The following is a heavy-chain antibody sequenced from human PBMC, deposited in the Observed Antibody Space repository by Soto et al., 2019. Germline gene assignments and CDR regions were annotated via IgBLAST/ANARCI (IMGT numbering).Heavy chain of an antibody. J-gene: IGHJ6*02. D-gene: IGHD2-15*01. CDR3: TRVAYCSATSCPHYYYGMDV. CDR1: GYTFTGQY. CDR2: INPNNGGT. Sequence: QVQLVQSGAEVKKPGASVKVSCKASGYTFTGQYIHWVRQAPGQGLEWMGWINPNNGGTNYAQKFQGRVTVTRDTSISTAYMELSRLRSNDTAVYFCTRVAYCSATSCPHYYYGMDVWGQGTTVTVSS. V-gene: IGHV1-2*02.